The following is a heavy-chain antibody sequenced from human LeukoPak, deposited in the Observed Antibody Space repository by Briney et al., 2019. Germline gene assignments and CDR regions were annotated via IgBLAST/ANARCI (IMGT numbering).Heavy chain of an antibody. CDR3: TRGRPDYYDSSGYGY. D-gene: IGHD3-22*01. J-gene: IGHJ4*02. V-gene: IGHV3-49*04. CDR1: GFTFGDYA. CDR2: IRSKAYGGTT. Sequence: GGSLRLSCTASGFTFGDYAMSWVRQAPGKGLEWVGFIRSKAYGGTTEYAAPVKGRFTISRDDSKSIAYLQMNSLKTEDTAVYYCTRGRPDYYDSSGYGYWGQGTLVTVSS.